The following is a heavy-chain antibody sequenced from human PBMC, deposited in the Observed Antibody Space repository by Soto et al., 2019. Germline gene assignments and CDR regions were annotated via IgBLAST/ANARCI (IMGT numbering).Heavy chain of an antibody. CDR3: ARQSGMDV. J-gene: IGHJ6*02. Sequence: GSLKISCKGSGYNFNRYWIGWVRQMPGKGLEWMGIIWPGDSETRYSPSFQGQVIISVDKSINTVHLQWSSLKASDTAIYYCARQSGMDVWGQGTTVTVSS. CDR2: IWPGDSET. CDR1: GYNFNRYW. V-gene: IGHV5-51*01.